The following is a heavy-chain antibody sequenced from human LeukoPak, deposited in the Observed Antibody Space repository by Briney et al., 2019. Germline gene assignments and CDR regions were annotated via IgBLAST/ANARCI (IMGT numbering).Heavy chain of an antibody. Sequence: SGTLSLTCAVSGGSISSSNWWSWVRQPPGKGLEWIGEIYHSGSTNYNPSLKSRVTISVDKSKNQFSLKLSSVTAADTAVYYCARRSDYYDSSGYRQNWFNPWGQGTLVTVFS. V-gene: IGHV4-4*02. CDR2: IYHSGST. CDR1: GGSISSSNW. D-gene: IGHD3-22*01. J-gene: IGHJ5*02. CDR3: ARRSDYYDSSGYRQNWFNP.